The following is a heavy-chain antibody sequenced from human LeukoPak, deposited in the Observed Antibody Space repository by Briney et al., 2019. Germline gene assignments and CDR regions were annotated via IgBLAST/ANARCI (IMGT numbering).Heavy chain of an antibody. CDR1: GFTFDDYA. CDR3: AKWAHATVVPAAMGSFDYYGMDV. Sequence: PGSSLRLSCAASGFTFDDYAMHWVRHAPGKGLEWVSGISWNSGSIGYADSVKGRFTISRDNAKNSLYLQMNSLRAEDTALYYCAKWAHATVVPAAMGSFDYYGMDVWGQGTTVTVSS. V-gene: IGHV3-9*01. J-gene: IGHJ6*02. D-gene: IGHD2-2*01. CDR2: ISWNSGSI.